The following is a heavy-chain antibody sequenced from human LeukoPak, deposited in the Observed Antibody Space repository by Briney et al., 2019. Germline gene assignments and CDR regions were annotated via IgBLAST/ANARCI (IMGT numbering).Heavy chain of an antibody. Sequence: PSETLSLTCAVYGGSFSGYYWSWIRQPPGKGLEWIGEINHSESTNYNPSLKSRVTISVDTSKNQFSLKLSSVTAADTAVYYCARRGSGSYRRIPFDYWGQGTLVTVSS. V-gene: IGHV4-34*01. CDR3: ARRGSGSYRRIPFDY. J-gene: IGHJ4*02. D-gene: IGHD3-10*01. CDR1: GGSFSGYY. CDR2: INHSEST.